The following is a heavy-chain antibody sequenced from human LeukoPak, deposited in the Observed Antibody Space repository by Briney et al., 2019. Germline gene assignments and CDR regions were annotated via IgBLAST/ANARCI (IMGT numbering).Heavy chain of an antibody. Sequence: KPSETLSLTCTVSGGSISSYYWSWIRQPPGKGLEWIGYIYYSGSTNYNPSLKSRVTISVDTSKNQFSLKLSSVTAADTAVYYCARSVAGAYYYGMDVWGQGTTVTVSS. CDR1: GGSISSYY. CDR3: ARSVAGAYYYGMDV. V-gene: IGHV4-59*01. J-gene: IGHJ6*02. D-gene: IGHD6-19*01. CDR2: IYYSGST.